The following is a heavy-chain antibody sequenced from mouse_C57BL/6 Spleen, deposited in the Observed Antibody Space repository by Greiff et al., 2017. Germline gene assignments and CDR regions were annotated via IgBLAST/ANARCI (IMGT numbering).Heavy chain of an antibody. D-gene: IGHD2-1*01. Sequence: VQLQQSGAELARPGASVKMSCTASGYTFTSYTMHWVKQRPGQGLEWIGYINPSSGYTKYNQKFKDKATLTADKSSSTAYMQLSSLTSEDSAVYNCARAKIGNYEYFDYWGQGTTLTVSS. J-gene: IGHJ2*01. CDR3: ARAKIGNYEYFDY. V-gene: IGHV1-4*01. CDR1: GYTFTSYT. CDR2: INPSSGYT.